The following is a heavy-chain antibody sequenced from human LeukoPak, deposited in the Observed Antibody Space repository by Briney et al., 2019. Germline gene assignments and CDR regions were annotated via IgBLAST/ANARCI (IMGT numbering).Heavy chain of an antibody. CDR1: GFTLRSYW. J-gene: IGHJ4*02. CDR2: IKQDGSEK. CDR3: AREGDSGNYNFDY. D-gene: IGHD3-10*01. Sequence: GGSLRLSCAASGFTLRSYWMSWGRQAPGKGLEWVANIKQDGSEKYYVDSVKGRFTISRDNANDSLYLQMNSPRVEDTAVYYCAREGDSGNYNFDYWGQGTLVTVSS. V-gene: IGHV3-7*01.